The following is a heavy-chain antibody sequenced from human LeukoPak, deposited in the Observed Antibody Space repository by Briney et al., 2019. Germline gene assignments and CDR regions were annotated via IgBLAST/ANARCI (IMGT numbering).Heavy chain of an antibody. D-gene: IGHD3-22*01. CDR1: GGSISSSSYY. V-gene: IGHV4-39*01. Sequence: SETLSLTCTVSGGSISSSSYYWGWIRQPPGEGLEWIGSIYYSGSTYYNPSLKSRVTISVDTSKNQFSLKLSSVTAADTAVYYCARAQRTYYYDSSGSKYYYYYYMDVWGKGTTVTISS. CDR2: IYYSGST. J-gene: IGHJ6*03. CDR3: ARAQRTYYYDSSGSKYYYYYYMDV.